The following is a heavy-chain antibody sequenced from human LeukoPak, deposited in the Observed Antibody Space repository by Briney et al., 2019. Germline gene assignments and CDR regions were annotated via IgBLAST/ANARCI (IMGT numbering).Heavy chain of an antibody. J-gene: IGHJ4*02. D-gene: IGHD1-26*01. CDR3: AKDISGSWTDISFDY. Sequence: PGGSLRLSCAASGFTFSSYAMTWVRQAPGKGLEWVSTVSASAGSTYYADSVKGRFTISRDNSKNTLYLQMNSLRAEDTALYYCAKDISGSWTDISFDYWGQGTLVTVSS. CDR1: GFTFSSYA. V-gene: IGHV3-23*01. CDR2: VSASAGST.